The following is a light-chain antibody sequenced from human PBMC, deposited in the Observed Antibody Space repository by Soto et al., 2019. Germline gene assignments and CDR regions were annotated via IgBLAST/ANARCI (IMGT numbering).Light chain of an antibody. Sequence: QSVLTQPASVSGSPGQSITISCTGTSSDVESYNIVSWYQHHPGKAPKLMIYEVSQRPSGVSSRFSGSKSGSTASLTISGLQAEDEAHYYCCSYAGSSTFVVFSGGTKLTVL. V-gene: IGLV2-23*02. CDR3: CSYAGSSTFVV. J-gene: IGLJ2*01. CDR2: EVS. CDR1: SSDVESYNI.